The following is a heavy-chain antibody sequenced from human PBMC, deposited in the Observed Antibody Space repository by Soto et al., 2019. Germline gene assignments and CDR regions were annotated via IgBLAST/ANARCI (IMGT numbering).Heavy chain of an antibody. D-gene: IGHD3-22*01. CDR1: GYTFTDYF. CDR2: INPNSGAT. Sequence: QVQLVQSGAEVKKPGASVKVSCKASGYTFTDYFIHWVRQAPGQGLEWMGWINPNSGATNCAQKFHDWVTMTRDTSISTAYMELSRLRSNDTAMYYCARVLLKYNAASGYSGGGMDVWGQGTTVTVSS. J-gene: IGHJ6*02. V-gene: IGHV1-2*04. CDR3: ARVLLKYNAASGYSGGGMDV.